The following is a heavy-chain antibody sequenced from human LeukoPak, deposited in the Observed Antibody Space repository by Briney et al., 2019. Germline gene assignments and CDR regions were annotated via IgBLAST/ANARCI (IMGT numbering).Heavy chain of an antibody. J-gene: IGHJ4*02. CDR2: IYYSGST. V-gene: IGHV4-59*01. Sequence: SETLSLTCTVSGGSISSYYWSWIRQPPGKGLEWIGYIYYSGSTNYSPSLESRVTISIDTSKNQFSLKLSSVTAADTAVYYCAKLEYSSSSFFDYWGQGTLVTVSS. CDR1: GGSISSYY. D-gene: IGHD6-6*01. CDR3: AKLEYSSSSFFDY.